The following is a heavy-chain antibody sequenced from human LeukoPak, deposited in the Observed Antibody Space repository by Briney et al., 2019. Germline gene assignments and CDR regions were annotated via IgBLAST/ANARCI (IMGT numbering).Heavy chain of an antibody. CDR3: ARVPDSGNDAFDI. D-gene: IGHD1-26*01. CDR2: INHSGST. CDR1: GGSFSGYY. J-gene: IGHJ3*02. Sequence: SETLSLICAVYGGSFSGYYWSWIRQSPGKGLEWIGEINHSGSTNYNPSLKCRVTISVDTSKTQFSLKLSSVTAADTAVYYCARVPDSGNDAFDIWGQGTMVTVSS. V-gene: IGHV4-34*01.